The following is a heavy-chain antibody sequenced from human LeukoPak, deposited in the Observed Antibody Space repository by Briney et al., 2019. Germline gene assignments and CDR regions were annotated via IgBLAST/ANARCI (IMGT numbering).Heavy chain of an antibody. J-gene: IGHJ4*02. CDR3: AKSYSSGWSCIDY. V-gene: IGHV3-23*01. CDR1: GFTFTKCA. Sequence: GGSLRLSCVASGFTFTKCAMSWIRQAPGKGLEWVAIITATGDTAYYADSVKGRFTISRDNSKNTLYLQMNSLRTEDTAVYYCAKSYSSGWSCIDYWGQGTLVTVSS. D-gene: IGHD6-19*01. CDR2: ITATGDTA.